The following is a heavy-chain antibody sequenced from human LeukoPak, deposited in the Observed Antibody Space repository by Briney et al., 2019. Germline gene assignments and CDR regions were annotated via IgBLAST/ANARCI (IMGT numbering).Heavy chain of an antibody. CDR3: ARCGSSSGRYDFWSGFSPSQLVY. CDR2: INHGGST. V-gene: IGHV4-34*01. D-gene: IGHD3-3*01. J-gene: IGHJ4*02. CDR1: GGSFNDYY. Sequence: SETLSLTCAVYGGSFNDYYWSWIRQSPGTGLEWIGEINHGGSTNYNPSLKSRVTISVDTSKNQFSLKLSSVTAADTAVYYCARCGSSSGRYDFWSGFSPSQLVYWGQGTQVTVSS.